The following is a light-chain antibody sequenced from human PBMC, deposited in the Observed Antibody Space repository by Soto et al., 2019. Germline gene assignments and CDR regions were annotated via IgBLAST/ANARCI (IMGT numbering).Light chain of an antibody. Sequence: EIVLTQSPATLSLSPGERATLSCRASQSVSSYLAWYQQKPGQAPRLLIYDASNRATGIPARFSGSGSGTDFTLTISRLEPEDFAVYYCQQRSNWPPVTFGGGTKVDIK. CDR1: QSVSSY. CDR2: DAS. CDR3: QQRSNWPPVT. J-gene: IGKJ4*01. V-gene: IGKV3-11*01.